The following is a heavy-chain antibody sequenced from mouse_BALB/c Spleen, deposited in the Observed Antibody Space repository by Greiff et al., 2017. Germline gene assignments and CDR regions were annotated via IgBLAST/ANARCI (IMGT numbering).Heavy chain of an antibody. CDR2: ISYSGST. CDR3: ARLYYGYAMDY. J-gene: IGHJ4*01. V-gene: IGHV3-2*02. D-gene: IGHD1-1*01. CDR1: GYSITSDYA. Sequence: EVQRVESGPGLVKPSQSLSLTCTVTGYSITSDYAWNWIRQFPGNKLEWMGYISYSGSTSYNPSLKSRISITRDTSKNQFFLQLNSVTTEDTATYYCARLYYGYAMDYWGQGTSVTVSS.